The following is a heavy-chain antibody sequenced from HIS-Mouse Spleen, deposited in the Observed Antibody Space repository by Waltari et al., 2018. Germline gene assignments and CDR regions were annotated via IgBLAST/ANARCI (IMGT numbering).Heavy chain of an antibody. CDR1: GGSLSSSSYY. J-gene: IGHJ2*01. D-gene: IGHD6-13*01. V-gene: IGHV4-39*07. CDR2: IYYSGST. CDR3: AREIPYSSSWYDWYFDL. Sequence: QLQLQESGPGLVKPSETLSLTCTVSGGSLSSSSYYLGWLRQPPGKGLEWIGSIYYSGSTYYNQSLKSRVTISVDTSKNQFSLKLSSVTAADTAVYYCAREIPYSSSWYDWYFDLWGRGTLVTVSS.